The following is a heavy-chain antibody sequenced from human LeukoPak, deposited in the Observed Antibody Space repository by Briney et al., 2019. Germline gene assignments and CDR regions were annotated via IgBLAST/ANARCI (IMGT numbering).Heavy chain of an antibody. V-gene: IGHV3-74*01. D-gene: IGHD6-13*01. CDR2: INPDGGST. Sequence: GGSLRLSCAASGFTFSSYWMHWVRQAPGKGLVWVSRINPDGGSTNYADSVKGRFTISRDNAKDTLYLQMNSLGAEDTAVYYCALAAVGTCCDSWGQGTLVTVSS. CDR1: GFTFSSYW. J-gene: IGHJ4*02. CDR3: ALAAVGTCCDS.